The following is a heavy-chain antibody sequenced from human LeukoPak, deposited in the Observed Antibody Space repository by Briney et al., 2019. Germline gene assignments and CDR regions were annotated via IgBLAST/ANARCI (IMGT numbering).Heavy chain of an antibody. D-gene: IGHD6-13*01. CDR3: AKDRYSGLNTIDY. CDR1: XFTFSTYG. CDR2: ISYDGSYK. J-gene: IGHJ4*02. Sequence: HPGGSLRLSCAASXFTFSTYGMHWVRQAPGKGLEWVAVISYDGSYKFYADSVKGRFTISRDNSKSTLYLQMNSLRAEDTAVYYCAKDRYSGLNTIDYWGQGTLVTVSS. V-gene: IGHV3-30*18.